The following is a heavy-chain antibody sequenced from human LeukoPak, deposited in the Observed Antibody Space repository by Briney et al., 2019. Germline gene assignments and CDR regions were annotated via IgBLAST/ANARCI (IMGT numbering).Heavy chain of an antibody. J-gene: IGHJ4*02. CDR1: GGSFSGYY. D-gene: IGHD5-24*01. CDR3: ARGRTLSGYNY. CDR2: INHSGST. V-gene: IGHV4-34*01. Sequence: SETLSLTCAVYGGSFSGYYWSWIRQPPGKGLEWIGEINHSGSTNYNPSLKSRVTISVDTSKNQFSLKLSSVTAADTAVYYCARGRTLSGYNYWGQGTLVTVS.